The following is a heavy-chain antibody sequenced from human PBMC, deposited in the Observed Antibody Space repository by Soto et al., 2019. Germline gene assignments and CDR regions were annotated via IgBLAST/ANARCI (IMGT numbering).Heavy chain of an antibody. J-gene: IGHJ4*02. V-gene: IGHV1-69*13. CDR3: ARDRDDYGSGNYYNRIYF. CDR2: IIPLFGTP. CDR1: GVIFSTYA. Sequence: SVKVCCKASGVIFSTYAISWLRQAPGQGLEWMGGIIPLFGTPNYAQRFQGRVTITADESTSTAYMELSRLRSEDTAVYYCARDRDDYGSGNYYNRIYFWGQGTLVTVSS. D-gene: IGHD3-10*01.